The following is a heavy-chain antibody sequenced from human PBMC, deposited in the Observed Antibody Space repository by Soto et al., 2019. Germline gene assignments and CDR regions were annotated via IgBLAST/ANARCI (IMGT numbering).Heavy chain of an antibody. CDR3: AKVRVGRAMLTVYGTDV. V-gene: IGHV3-30*18. J-gene: IGHJ6*02. Sequence: QVQLVESGGGVVQPGRSLRLSCAASGFTFSSYGMHWVRQAPGKGLEWVAVISYDGSNRYYADSVKGRFTISRDNYKNTLYLQMQSPRAEDTGVDCCAKVRVGRAMLTVYGTDVGGQGTTVTVSS. CDR1: GFTFSSYG. CDR2: ISYDGSNR. D-gene: IGHD6-13*01.